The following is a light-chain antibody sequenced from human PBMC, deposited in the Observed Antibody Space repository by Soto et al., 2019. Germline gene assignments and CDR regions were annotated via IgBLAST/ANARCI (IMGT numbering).Light chain of an antibody. CDR1: QSLLNSNGFNY. J-gene: IGKJ3*01. CDR2: LGS. Sequence: DIVMTQSPLSLPVTPGEPASISCRSSQSLLNSNGFNYLDWYLQKPGQSPQLLIYLGSYRASGVPDRFSGSWSGTDFTLTISRVEAEDVGFYYCMQTLQTPFTFGPGTKAEI. CDR3: MQTLQTPFT. V-gene: IGKV2-28*01.